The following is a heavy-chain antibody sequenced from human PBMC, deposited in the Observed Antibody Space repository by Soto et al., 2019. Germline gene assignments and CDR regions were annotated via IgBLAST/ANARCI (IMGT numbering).Heavy chain of an antibody. CDR3: ARYYDFWSGYPRTYYNWFDP. Sequence: ASVKVSCKASGYTFTSYAMHWVRQAPGQRLEWMGWINAGNGSTKYSQKFQGRVTITRDTSASTAYMELSSLRSEDTAVYYCARYYDFWSGYPRTYYNWFDPWGQGTLVTVSS. D-gene: IGHD3-3*01. V-gene: IGHV1-3*01. J-gene: IGHJ5*02. CDR1: GYTFTSYA. CDR2: INAGNGST.